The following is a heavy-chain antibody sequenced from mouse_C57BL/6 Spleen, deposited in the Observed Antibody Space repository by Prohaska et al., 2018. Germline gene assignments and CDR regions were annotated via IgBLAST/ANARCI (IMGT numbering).Heavy chain of an antibody. CDR3: TTDSNYMDY. CDR2: IDPEDGDT. Sequence: QRLEWIGRIDPEDGDTEDAPKFQGKATMTADTSANTAYLQLSSLTSEDTAVYYCTTDSNYMDYWGQGTSVTVSS. V-gene: IGHV14-1*01. J-gene: IGHJ4*01. D-gene: IGHD2-5*01.